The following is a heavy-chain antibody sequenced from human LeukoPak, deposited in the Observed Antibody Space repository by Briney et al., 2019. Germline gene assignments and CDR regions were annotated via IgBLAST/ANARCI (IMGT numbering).Heavy chain of an antibody. CDR2: ITTSSETI. D-gene: IGHD6-19*01. CDR1: GFAFSSYA. Sequence: GGSLRLSCAASGFAFSSYAMNWVRQAPGKGLEWVSFITTSSETIYYADSMKGRFTISRDNAENSLYLQMSSLRAEATAVYYCVRARVGGSFDFWGQGTLVTVSS. J-gene: IGHJ4*02. CDR3: VRARVGGSFDF. V-gene: IGHV3-48*01.